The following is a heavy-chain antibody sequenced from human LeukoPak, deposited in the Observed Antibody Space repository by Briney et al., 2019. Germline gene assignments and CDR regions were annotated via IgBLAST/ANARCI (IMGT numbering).Heavy chain of an antibody. J-gene: IGHJ4*02. CDR3: AKYPRTFDF. V-gene: IGHV3-7*01. CDR2: IDYDGSGK. D-gene: IGHD2-2*02. CDR1: GFNFKSFW. Sequence: GGSLRLSCAASGFNFKSFWMSWVRQAPRKGLEWVATIDYDGSGKYYVDSVKGRFTISRDNVKNSLYLEMNSLRAEDTAIYFCAKYPRTFDFWGQGILVTVSS.